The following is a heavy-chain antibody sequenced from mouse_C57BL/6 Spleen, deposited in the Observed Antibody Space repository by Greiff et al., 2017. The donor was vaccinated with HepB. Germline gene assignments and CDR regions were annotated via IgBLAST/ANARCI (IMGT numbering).Heavy chain of an antibody. CDR3: AVDSSGYRAWFAY. CDR1: GYAFSSYW. CDR2: IYPGDGDT. V-gene: IGHV1-80*01. J-gene: IGHJ3*01. Sequence: QVQLKQSGAELVKPGASVKISCKASGYAFSSYWMNWVKQRPGKGLEWIGQIYPGDGDTNYNGKFKGKATLTADKSSSTAYMQLSSLTSEDSAVYFCAVDSSGYRAWFAYWGQGTLVTVSA. D-gene: IGHD3-2*02.